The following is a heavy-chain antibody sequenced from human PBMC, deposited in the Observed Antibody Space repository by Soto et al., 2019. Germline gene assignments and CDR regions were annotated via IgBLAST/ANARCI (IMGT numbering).Heavy chain of an antibody. CDR3: ARVRVDYEGFYYFDY. D-gene: IGHD3-16*01. CDR1: GGTVSSGSYY. CDR2: IYYSGST. Sequence: SETLSLTCTVSGGTVSSGSYYWSWIRQPPGQGLEWIGYIYYSGSTNYNPSLKSRVTISLDTSKNQFSLKLRSVTAADTAVYYCARVRVDYEGFYYFDYWGQGTLVTVSS. V-gene: IGHV4-61*01. J-gene: IGHJ4*02.